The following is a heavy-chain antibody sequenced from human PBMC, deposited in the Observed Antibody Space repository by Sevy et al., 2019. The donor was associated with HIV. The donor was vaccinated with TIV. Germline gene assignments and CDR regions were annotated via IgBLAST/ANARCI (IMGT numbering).Heavy chain of an antibody. CDR2: INPSGGST. D-gene: IGHD2-2*01. Sequence: ASVKVSCKASGYTFTSYYMHWVRQAPGQGLEWMGIINPSGGSTSYAQKFQGRVTMTRDTSTSTVYMELSSLRSEDTAVYYCATLPSNGIPAATMGFDYWGQGTLVTVSS. CDR1: GYTFTSYY. V-gene: IGHV1-46*03. CDR3: ATLPSNGIPAATMGFDY. J-gene: IGHJ4*02.